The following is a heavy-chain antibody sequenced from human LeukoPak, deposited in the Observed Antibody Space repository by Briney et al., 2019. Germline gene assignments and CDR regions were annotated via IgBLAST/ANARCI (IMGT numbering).Heavy chain of an antibody. CDR1: GYSFTSYW. CDR3: ARHGPENPNSETFDY. CDR2: IYPGDSDT. D-gene: IGHD3-10*01. Sequence: GESLKISCKGSGYSFTSYWIGWVRQMPGKGLEWMGIIYPGDSDTRYSPSFQGRVTISADKSISTAYLQWSSLKASDTAMYYCARHGPENPNSETFDYWGQGTLVTVSS. V-gene: IGHV5-51*01. J-gene: IGHJ4*02.